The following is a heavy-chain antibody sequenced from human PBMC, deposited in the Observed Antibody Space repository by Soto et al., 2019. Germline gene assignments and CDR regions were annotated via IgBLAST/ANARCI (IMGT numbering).Heavy chain of an antibody. Sequence: QVQLQESGPGLVKPSQTLSLTCTVSGGSISSGDYYWSWIRQPPGKGLEWIGYIYYSGSTYYNPSLKSRVTISVDTSNNHFSLKLSSVTAADTAVYSWARIGLPNWFDPWGQGTLVTVSS. CDR1: GGSISSGDYY. V-gene: IGHV4-30-4*01. CDR2: IYYSGST. CDR3: ARIGLPNWFDP. J-gene: IGHJ5*02.